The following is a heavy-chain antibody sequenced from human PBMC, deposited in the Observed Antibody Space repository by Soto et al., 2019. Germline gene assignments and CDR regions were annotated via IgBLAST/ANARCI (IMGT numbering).Heavy chain of an antibody. Sequence: ASVKVSRKASVYTYTGYYMHWVRQAPGQGLEWMGWINPNSGGTNYAQKFQGWVTMTRDTSISTAYMELSRLRSDDTAVYYCARDYGDDDAFDIWGKGTTVTVSS. CDR3: ARDYGDDDAFDI. V-gene: IGHV1-2*04. J-gene: IGHJ3*02. D-gene: IGHD4-17*01. CDR2: INPNSGGT. CDR1: VYTYTGYY.